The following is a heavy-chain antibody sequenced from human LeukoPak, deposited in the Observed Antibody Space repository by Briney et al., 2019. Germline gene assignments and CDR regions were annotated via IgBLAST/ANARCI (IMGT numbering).Heavy chain of an antibody. CDR1: GFTFSSYG. D-gene: IGHD4-23*01. CDR2: IYSGGTT. V-gene: IGHV3-53*01. CDR3: ARRAGGYSHPYDY. Sequence: PGGSLGLSCAASGFTFSSYGMSWVRQAPGKGLEWVSLIYSGGTTYYADSVKGRFTISRDNSKNTLYLQMNSLRAEDTAVYYCARRAGGYSHPYDYWGQGILVTVSS. J-gene: IGHJ4*02.